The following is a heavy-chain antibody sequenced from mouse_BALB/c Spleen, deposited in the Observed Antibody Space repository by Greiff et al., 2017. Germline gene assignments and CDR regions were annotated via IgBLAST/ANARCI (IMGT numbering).Heavy chain of an antibody. CDR2: ISSGGSYT. CDR3: TRDGAVVENFDY. J-gene: IGHJ2*01. Sequence: EVQRVESGGDLVKPGGSLKLSCAASGFTFSSYTMSWVRQTPEKRLEWVATISSGGSYTYYPDSVKGRFTISRDNAKNTLYLQMSSLKSEDTAMYYCTRDGAVVENFDYWGQGTTLTVSS. D-gene: IGHD1-1*01. CDR1: GFTFSSYT. V-gene: IGHV5-6-4*01.